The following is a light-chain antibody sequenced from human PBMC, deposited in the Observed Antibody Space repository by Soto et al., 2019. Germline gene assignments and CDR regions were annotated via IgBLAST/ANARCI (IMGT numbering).Light chain of an antibody. CDR1: SSVDGSYNL. V-gene: IGLV2-23*01. CDR3: CSFAHSNTYV. J-gene: IGLJ1*01. CDR2: EGG. Sequence: QSALNQPSSVSGSPGQSIALSCTGNSSVDGSYNLVSWYQQYPGKAPKLLISEGGKRPSGISNRFSGSKSGNTASLTISGLQAEDEADYYCCSFAHSNTYVFGTGTKVTV.